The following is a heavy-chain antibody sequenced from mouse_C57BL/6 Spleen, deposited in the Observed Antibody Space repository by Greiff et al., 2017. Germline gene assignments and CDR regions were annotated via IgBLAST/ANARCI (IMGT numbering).Heavy chain of an antibody. CDR1: GYTFTDYY. V-gene: IGHV1-75*01. Sequence: VKLQESGPELVKPGASVKISCKASGYTFTDYYINWVKQRPGQGLEWIGWIFPGSGSTYYNEKFKGKATLTVDKSSSTAYMLLSSLTSEDSAVYFCARTGAYYGSGYFDYWGQGTTLTVSS. CDR3: ARTGAYYGSGYFDY. J-gene: IGHJ2*01. CDR2: IFPGSGST. D-gene: IGHD1-1*01.